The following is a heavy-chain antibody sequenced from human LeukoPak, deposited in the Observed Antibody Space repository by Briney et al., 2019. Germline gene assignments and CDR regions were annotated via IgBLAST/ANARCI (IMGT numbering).Heavy chain of an antibody. CDR3: AKVEYSYDSSGYSFSFDY. CDR1: GFTFSNAW. CDR2: INEDGGEK. V-gene: IGHV3-7*01. D-gene: IGHD3-22*01. Sequence: GGSLRLSCAASGFTFSNAWMSWVRQAPGKGLEWVANINEDGGEKYYVDSVKGRFTISRDNAKNSLYLQVNSLRAEDTAVYYCAKVEYSYDSSGYSFSFDYWGQGALVTVSS. J-gene: IGHJ4*02.